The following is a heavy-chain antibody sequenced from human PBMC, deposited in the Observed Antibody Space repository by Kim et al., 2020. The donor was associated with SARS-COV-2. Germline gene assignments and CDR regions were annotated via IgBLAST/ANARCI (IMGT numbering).Heavy chain of an antibody. Sequence: SETLSLTCAVYGGSFSGYYWSWIRQPPGKGLEWIGEINHSGSTNYNPSLKSRVTISVDTSKNQFSLKLSSVTAADTAVYYCARVGRGRYYYYGMDVWGQG. CDR1: GGSFSGYY. V-gene: IGHV4-34*01. CDR2: INHSGST. CDR3: ARVGRGRYYYYGMDV. J-gene: IGHJ6*02. D-gene: IGHD1-26*01.